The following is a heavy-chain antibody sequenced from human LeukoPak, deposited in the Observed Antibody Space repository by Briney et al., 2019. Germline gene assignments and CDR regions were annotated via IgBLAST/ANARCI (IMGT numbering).Heavy chain of an antibody. CDR2: ISSSGSYI. CDR3: ARFFYQVGGPPTGYMDV. D-gene: IGHD2-2*01. CDR1: GFTLRSYG. Sequence: PGGSLRLSCAASGFTLRSYGMNWVRQAPGKGLEWISSISSSGSYIYYADSVTGRFTISKDDAKNSLFLQMNSLRAEDTAVYYCARFFYQVGGPPTGYMDVWGKGTRVTV. J-gene: IGHJ6*03. V-gene: IGHV3-21*01.